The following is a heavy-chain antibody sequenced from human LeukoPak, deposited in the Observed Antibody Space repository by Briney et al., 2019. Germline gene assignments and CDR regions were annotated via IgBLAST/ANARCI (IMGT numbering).Heavy chain of an antibody. V-gene: IGHV1-46*01. CDR3: ARERGDWLLSPHAFDI. J-gene: IGHJ3*02. CDR1: GYTFTSYY. CDR2: INPSGGST. Sequence: ASVKVSCKASGYTFTSYYMHWVRQAPGQGLEWMGIINPSGGSTSYAQKFQGRVTMTRDMSTSTVYMELSSLRSEDTAVYYCARERGDWLLSPHAFDIWGQGTMVTVSS. D-gene: IGHD3/OR15-3a*01.